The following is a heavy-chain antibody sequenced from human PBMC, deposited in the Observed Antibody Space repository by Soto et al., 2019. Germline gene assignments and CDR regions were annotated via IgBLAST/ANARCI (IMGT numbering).Heavy chain of an antibody. CDR1: GYSISSSNW. D-gene: IGHD1-26*01. CDR3: ARREIQGPIDY. V-gene: IGHV4-28*01. CDR2: IYYSGTT. Sequence: QVQLQESGPELVKPSDTLSLTCAVSGYSISSSNWWGWIRQPPGKGLEWIGCIYYSGTTYYNPSRKSRVTMSVDTSKNQCSLKLTSVTAVDTAVYYWARREIQGPIDYWGQGTLVTVSS. J-gene: IGHJ4*02.